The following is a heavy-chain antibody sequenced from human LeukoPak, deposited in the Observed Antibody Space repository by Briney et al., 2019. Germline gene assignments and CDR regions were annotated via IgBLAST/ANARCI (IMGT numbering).Heavy chain of an antibody. CDR1: GGSNNSYY. V-gene: IGHV4-59*01. Sequence: PSETLSLTCTVSGGSNNSYYWSWIRQPPGKGLEWIGYIYYSGSTNYNPSLKSRVTISVDTSKNQFSLKLSSVTAADTAVYYCARAPPMYYDFWSGPDAFDIWGQGTMVTVSS. CDR3: ARAPPMYYDFWSGPDAFDI. CDR2: IYYSGST. J-gene: IGHJ3*02. D-gene: IGHD3-3*01.